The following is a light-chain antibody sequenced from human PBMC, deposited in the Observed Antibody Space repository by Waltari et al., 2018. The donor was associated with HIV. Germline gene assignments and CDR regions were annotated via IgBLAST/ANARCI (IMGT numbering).Light chain of an antibody. CDR1: QSIYQW. CDR3: HNYATSSHT. V-gene: IGKV1-5*03. Sequence: DVQMTQSPFIISASVGDRVTITRWASQSIYQWVAWYQQTPGKAPKVLMFAASTLVDGVPSRFSGSASGTEFNFTITSLQPDDFATYYCHNYATSSHTFGQGTKV. J-gene: IGKJ1*01. CDR2: AAS.